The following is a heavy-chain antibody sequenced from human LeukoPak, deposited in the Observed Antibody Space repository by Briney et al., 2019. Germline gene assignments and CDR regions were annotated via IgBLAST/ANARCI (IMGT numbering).Heavy chain of an antibody. CDR1: AGSLRSYY. CDR2: ISNSGSS. CDR3: AKSDGSGSYFDS. V-gene: IGHV4-59*01. D-gene: IGHD3-10*01. Sequence: SETLSLTCPVSAGSLRSYYWSWIRQPPGEGLGWIGYISNSGSSYYNLSLKSRVTISIDASKNQFSLKLSPATAADTAVYYCAKSDGSGSYFDSWGQGTLVTVSS. J-gene: IGHJ4*02.